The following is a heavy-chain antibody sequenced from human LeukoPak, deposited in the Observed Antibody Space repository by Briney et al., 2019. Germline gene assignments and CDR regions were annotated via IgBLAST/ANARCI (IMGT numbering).Heavy chain of an antibody. CDR2: ISVYNGNT. J-gene: IGHJ4*02. V-gene: IGHV1-18*01. Sequence: GASVKVSCKASGYTFANFGITWVRQAPGHGLEWMGWISVYNGNTNYAQNLQGRVTLTTDTSTSTAYMELRSLRSDDTALYYCARTCSSSSCYMVHWGQGTLVTVSS. CDR3: ARTCSSSSCYMVH. D-gene: IGHD2-2*02. CDR1: GYTFANFG.